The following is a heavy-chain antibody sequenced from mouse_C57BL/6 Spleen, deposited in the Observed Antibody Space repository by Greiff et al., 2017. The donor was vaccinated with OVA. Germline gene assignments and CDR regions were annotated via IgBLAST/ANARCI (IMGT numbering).Heavy chain of an antibody. CDR2: INPGSGGT. V-gene: IGHV1-54*01. CDR1: GYAFTNYL. Sequence: VQLQQSGAELVRPGTSVKVSCKASGYAFTNYLIEWVKQRPGQGLEWIGVINPGSGGTNYNEKFKGKATLTADKSSSTAYMQLSSLTSEDSAVYFCASGDYYGSSPAWFAYWGQGTLVTVSA. J-gene: IGHJ3*01. D-gene: IGHD1-1*01. CDR3: ASGDYYGSSPAWFAY.